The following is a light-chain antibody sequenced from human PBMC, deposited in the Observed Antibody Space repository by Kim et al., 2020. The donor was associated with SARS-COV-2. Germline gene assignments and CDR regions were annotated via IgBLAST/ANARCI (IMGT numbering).Light chain of an antibody. CDR2: EVS. CDR3: CSYAGSCVL. J-gene: IGLJ2*01. Sequence: QSALTQPASVSGSPGQSITISCTGTSSDAGNYNLVTWYQQHPGKAPKLIIYEVSKRPAGISNRLSGSKSGNTASLTISGLQAEDEADYHCCSYAGSCVLFGGGTKVTVL. V-gene: IGLV2-23*02. CDR1: SSDAGNYNL.